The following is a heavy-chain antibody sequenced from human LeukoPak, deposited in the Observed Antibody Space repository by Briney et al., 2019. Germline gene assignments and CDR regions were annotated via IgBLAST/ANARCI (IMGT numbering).Heavy chain of an antibody. CDR1: GFTVSSNY. D-gene: IGHD2-15*01. Sequence: GGSLSLSCAASGFTVSSNYMSWVRQAPGKGLEWVSVIYSGGSTYYADSVKGRFTISRDNSKNTLYLQMNSLRAEDTAVYYCARTPGYCSGGSCYSGYYYGMDVWGKGTTVTVSS. CDR3: ARTPGYCSGGSCYSGYYYGMDV. CDR2: IYSGGST. J-gene: IGHJ6*04. V-gene: IGHV3-53*01.